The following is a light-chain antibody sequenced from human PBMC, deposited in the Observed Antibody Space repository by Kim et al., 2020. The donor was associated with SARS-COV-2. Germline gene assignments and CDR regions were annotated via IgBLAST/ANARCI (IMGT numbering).Light chain of an antibody. CDR2: DAS. Sequence: DIQMTQSPSTLSASVGDRVTITCRASQSISSWLAWYQQKPGKAPKLLIYDASSLESGVPSRFSGSGSGTEFTLTISSLQPDDFATDYCQQYNSYAYTVGQGTKLEI. CDR1: QSISSW. CDR3: QQYNSYAYT. V-gene: IGKV1-5*01. J-gene: IGKJ2*01.